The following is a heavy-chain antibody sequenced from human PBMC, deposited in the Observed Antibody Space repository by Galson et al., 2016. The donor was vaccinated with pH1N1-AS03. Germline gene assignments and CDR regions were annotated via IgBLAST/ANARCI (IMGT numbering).Heavy chain of an antibody. CDR1: GFTFSSYA. Sequence: SLRISCAASGFTFSSYAMYWVRQAPGKGLEYVSAISGNGVSTYYANSVKGRFTISRDNSKNTLYLQMGSLRAEDMDVYYCARGPVSYSNYWFPPPDYWGQGTLVTVSS. J-gene: IGHJ4*02. CDR3: ARGPVSYSNYWFPPPDY. CDR2: ISGNGVST. V-gene: IGHV3-64*01. D-gene: IGHD6-13*01.